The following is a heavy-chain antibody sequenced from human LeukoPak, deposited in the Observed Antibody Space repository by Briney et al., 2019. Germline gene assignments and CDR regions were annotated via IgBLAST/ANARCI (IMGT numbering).Heavy chain of an antibody. V-gene: IGHV3-33*01. CDR3: ARGSSSRADDY. J-gene: IGHJ4*02. D-gene: IGHD6-13*01. CDR1: GFTFSSYG. CDR2: IWYDGSNK. Sequence: TGGSLRLSCAASGFTFSSYGMHWVRQAPGKGLEWVAVIWYDGSNKYYADSVKGRSTISRDNSKNTLYLQMTSLRAEDTAVYYCARGSSSRADDYWGQGTLVTVSS.